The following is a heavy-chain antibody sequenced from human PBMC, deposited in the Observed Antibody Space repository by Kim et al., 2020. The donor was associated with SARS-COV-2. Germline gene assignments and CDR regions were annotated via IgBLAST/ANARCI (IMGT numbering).Heavy chain of an antibody. CDR1: GFTFSSYS. D-gene: IGHD1-1*01. CDR3: ARPGPAVLPTVSCLDS. J-gene: IGHJ5*01. V-gene: IGHV3-21*01. CDR2: ITSSSITI. Sequence: GGSLRLSCAASGFTFSSYSMNWVRQAPGKGLEWVSSITSSSITIYYAYSMKRRFTISNDNANNPLYLQINSLTAETTAVYYCARPGPAVLPTVSCLDSWG.